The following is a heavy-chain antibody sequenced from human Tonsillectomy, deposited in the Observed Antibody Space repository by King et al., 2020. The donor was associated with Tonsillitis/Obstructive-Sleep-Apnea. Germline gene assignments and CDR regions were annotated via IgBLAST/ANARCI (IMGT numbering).Heavy chain of an antibody. Sequence: VQLVESGGGLVQPGGSLRLSCAASGFTFSKYAMSWVRQAPGKGLEWVSAMSGSDPGTYHADSVKGRFTISRDNSKNTLYLQMNSLRTEDTALYSCAKVSAGHCTVSKCYEFDYWGQGTLVTVSS. CDR3: AKVSAGHCTVSKCYEFDY. V-gene: IGHV3-23*04. CDR1: GFTFSKYA. J-gene: IGHJ4*02. D-gene: IGHD2-8*02. CDR2: MSGSDPGT.